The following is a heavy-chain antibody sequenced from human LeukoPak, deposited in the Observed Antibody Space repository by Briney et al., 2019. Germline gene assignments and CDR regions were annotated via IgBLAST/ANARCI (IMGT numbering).Heavy chain of an antibody. D-gene: IGHD6-13*01. V-gene: IGHV1-8*03. J-gene: IGHJ6*03. Sequence: ASVKASCKASGYTFTSYDINWVRQATGQGLEWMGWMNPNSGNTGYAQKFQGRVTITRNTSISTAYMELSSLRSEDTAVYYCARGGIAAAGTGYYYYMDVWGKGTTVTVSS. CDR2: MNPNSGNT. CDR3: ARGGIAAAGTGYYYYMDV. CDR1: GYTFTSYD.